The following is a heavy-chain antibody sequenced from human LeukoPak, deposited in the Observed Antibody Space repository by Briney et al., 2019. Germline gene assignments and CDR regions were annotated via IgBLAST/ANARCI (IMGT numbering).Heavy chain of an antibody. D-gene: IGHD5-18*01. CDR1: GFTFTDYW. V-gene: IGHV3-7*01. Sequence: QSGGSLRLSCAASGFTFTDYWMSWVRQAPGKGPEWVANIKQDGSDKYYVDSVKGRFTISRDNAKNALYLQMNSLRAEDTAVYYCARGEFAWIQGSYGMNVWGQGTTVTVSS. CDR3: ARGEFAWIQGSYGMNV. CDR2: IKQDGSDK. J-gene: IGHJ6*02.